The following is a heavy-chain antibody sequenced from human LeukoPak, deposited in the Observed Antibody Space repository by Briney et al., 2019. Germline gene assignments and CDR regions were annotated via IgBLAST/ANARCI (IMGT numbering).Heavy chain of an antibody. V-gene: IGHV1-2*02. CDR1: GYTFTGYY. D-gene: IGHD4-4*01. Sequence: ASVKVSRKASGYTFTGYYMHWVRHAPGQGLEWMGWINPNSGGTNYAQKFQGRVTMTRDTSISTVYMEQRRLRSADTAVYYCAREGPIEMTTALDFDYWGQGTLVTVSS. CDR3: AREGPIEMTTALDFDY. CDR2: INPNSGGT. J-gene: IGHJ4*02.